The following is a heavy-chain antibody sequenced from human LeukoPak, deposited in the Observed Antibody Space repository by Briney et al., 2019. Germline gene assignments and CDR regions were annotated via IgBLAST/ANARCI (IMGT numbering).Heavy chain of an antibody. CDR2: INPNSGGT. Sequence: ASVKVSCKASGYTFTGYYMHWVRQAPGQGLEWMGWINPNSGGTNYAQKFQGRVTMTGDTSINTAYMELSRLRSDDTAVYYCARDKQLDWAHYYYYYMDVWGKGTTVTVSS. CDR1: GYTFTGYY. J-gene: IGHJ6*03. D-gene: IGHD1-1*01. CDR3: ARDKQLDWAHYYYYYMDV. V-gene: IGHV1-2*02.